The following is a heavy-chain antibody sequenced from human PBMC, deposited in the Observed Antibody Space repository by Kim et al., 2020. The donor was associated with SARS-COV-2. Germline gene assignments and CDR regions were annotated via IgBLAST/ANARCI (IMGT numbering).Heavy chain of an antibody. CDR1: GGSISSSSYY. CDR2: IYYSGST. J-gene: IGHJ5*02. CDR3: ARPLWFGEQHNNWFDP. D-gene: IGHD3-10*01. V-gene: IGHV4-39*01. Sequence: SETLSLTCTVSGGSISSSSYYWGWIRQPPGKGLEWIGSIYYSGSTYYNPSLKSRVTISVDTSKNQFSLKLSSVTAADTAVYYCARPLWFGEQHNNWFDPWGQGTLVTVSS.